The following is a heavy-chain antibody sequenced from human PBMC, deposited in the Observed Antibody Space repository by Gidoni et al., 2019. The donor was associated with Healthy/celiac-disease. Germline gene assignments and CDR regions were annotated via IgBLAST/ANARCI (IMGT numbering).Heavy chain of an antibody. J-gene: IGHJ4*01. CDR1: GFTFSDYY. CDR2: ISSSGSTR. CDR3: ARAGSESYWRIGFDY. V-gene: IGHV3-11*01. D-gene: IGHD3-10*01. Sequence: GESGGGLVTPGGYLRLSCAASGFTFSDYYMSWIRQDPVKGLEWISYISSSGSTRYYADSVNGRFAISSDNAKNSLYLQMNSLRAEDTAVYYCARAGSESYWRIGFDYWGQGTLVTVSS.